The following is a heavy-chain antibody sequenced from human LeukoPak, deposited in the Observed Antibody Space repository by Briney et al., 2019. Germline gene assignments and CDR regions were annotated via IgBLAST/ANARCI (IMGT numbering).Heavy chain of an antibody. CDR2: ISAYNGNT. V-gene: IGHV1-18*01. D-gene: IGHD3-3*01. Sequence: ASVKVSCKASGYTFTSYGISWVRQAPGQGLEWMGWISAYNGNTNYAQKLQGRVTMTTDTSTSTAYMELRSLRSDDTAVYYCAREKYDFWSVYYFDYWGQGTLVTVSS. CDR1: GYTFTSYG. J-gene: IGHJ4*02. CDR3: AREKYDFWSVYYFDY.